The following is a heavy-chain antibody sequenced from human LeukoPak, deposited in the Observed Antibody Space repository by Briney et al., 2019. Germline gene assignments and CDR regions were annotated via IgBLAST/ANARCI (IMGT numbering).Heavy chain of an antibody. CDR2: FDPEDGET. CDR1: GYTLTELP. J-gene: IGHJ4*02. CDR3: ATGRGYGSGSYFYH. Sequence: ASVKVSCKVSGYTLTELPMHWVRQAPGKGLEWMGGFDPEDGETIYAQKFQGRVTMTEDTSTDTVYMELSSLRSEDTAVYYCATGRGYGSGSYFYHWGQGTLVTVSS. D-gene: IGHD3-10*01. V-gene: IGHV1-24*01.